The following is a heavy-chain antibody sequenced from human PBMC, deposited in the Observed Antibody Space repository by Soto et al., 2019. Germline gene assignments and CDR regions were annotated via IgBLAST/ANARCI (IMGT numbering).Heavy chain of an antibody. D-gene: IGHD5-18*01. V-gene: IGHV1-8*02. CDR1: GYTFTNSD. CDR2: MNPGSGDT. Sequence: ASVKVSCKASGYTFTNSDVSWVRQATGQGLEWMGWMNPGSGDTGYAQKFQGRVTMTRDISIATAYMELNSPTSEDTAIYYCARMESFGSLNWFDPWGQGTLVTVSS. CDR3: ARMESFGSLNWFDP. J-gene: IGHJ5*02.